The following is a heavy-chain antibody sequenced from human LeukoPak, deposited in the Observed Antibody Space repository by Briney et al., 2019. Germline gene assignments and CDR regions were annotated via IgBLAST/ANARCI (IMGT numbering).Heavy chain of an antibody. CDR1: GFTFSSYG. D-gene: IGHD5-24*01. CDR2: ISYDGSNK. CDR3: ATEEMATITDSDY. V-gene: IGHV3-30*03. Sequence: GGSLRLSCAASGFTFSSYGMHWVRQAPGKGLEWVAVISYDGSNKYYADSVKGRFTISRDNSKNTLYLQMNSLRAEDTAVYYCATEEMATITDSDYWGQGTLVTVSS. J-gene: IGHJ4*02.